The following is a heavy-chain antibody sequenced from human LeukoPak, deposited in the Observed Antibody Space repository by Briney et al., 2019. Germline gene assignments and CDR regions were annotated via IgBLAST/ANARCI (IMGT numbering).Heavy chain of an antibody. CDR2: IYYSGST. Sequence: SETLSLTCTVSGGSISSYYWSWIRQPPGKGLEWIGYIYYSGSTNYNPSLKSRVTISVDTSKNQFSLKLSSVTAADTAVYYCAGGDTNGDYDFWSGYPEYFQHWGQGTLVTVSS. CDR1: GGSISSYY. V-gene: IGHV4-59*01. D-gene: IGHD3-3*01. J-gene: IGHJ1*01. CDR3: AGGDTNGDYDFWSGYPEYFQH.